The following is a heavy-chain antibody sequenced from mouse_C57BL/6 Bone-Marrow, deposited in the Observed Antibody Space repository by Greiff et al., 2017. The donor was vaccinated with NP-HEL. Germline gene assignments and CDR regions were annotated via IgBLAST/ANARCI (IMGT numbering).Heavy chain of an antibody. CDR3: ARWGPYYYGDPYYFDY. CDR2: IDPEDGET. V-gene: IGHV14-2*01. Sequence: EVQRVESGAELVKPGASVKLSCTASGFNIKDYYMHWVKQRTEQGLEWIGRIDPEDGETKYAPKFKGKATITADTSSNTAYLQLSSLTSEDTAVYYCARWGPYYYGDPYYFDYWGQGTTLTVSS. J-gene: IGHJ2*01. D-gene: IGHD1-1*01. CDR1: GFNIKDYY.